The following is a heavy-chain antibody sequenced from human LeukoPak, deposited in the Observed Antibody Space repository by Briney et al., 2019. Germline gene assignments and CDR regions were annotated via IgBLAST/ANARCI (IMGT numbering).Heavy chain of an antibody. D-gene: IGHD3-9*01. CDR3: AKDRVVAYYDILTGPAHGMDV. CDR1: GFTFGSYA. CDR2: ITRSGST. Sequence: GGSLRLSCAASGFTFGSYAMSWVRQAPGKGLEWVSVITRSGSTYYADSVKGRFTISRDNSKNTLYLQMNSLRAEDTAVYYCAKDRVVAYYDILTGPAHGMDVWGQGTTVTVSS. J-gene: IGHJ6*02. V-gene: IGHV3-23*01.